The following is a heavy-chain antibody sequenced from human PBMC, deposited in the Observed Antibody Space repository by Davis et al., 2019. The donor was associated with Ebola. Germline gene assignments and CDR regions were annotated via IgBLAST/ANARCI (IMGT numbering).Heavy chain of an antibody. Sequence: PGGSLRLSCAASGFTFSSYWMHWVRQAPGKGLVWVSRINSDGSSTSYADSVKGRFTISRDNAKNTLYLQMNSLRAEDTAVYYCARVAPAYYYYYGMDVWGQGTTVTVSS. CDR3: ARVAPAYYYYYGMDV. CDR2: INSDGSST. V-gene: IGHV3-74*01. CDR1: GFTFSSYW. J-gene: IGHJ6*02.